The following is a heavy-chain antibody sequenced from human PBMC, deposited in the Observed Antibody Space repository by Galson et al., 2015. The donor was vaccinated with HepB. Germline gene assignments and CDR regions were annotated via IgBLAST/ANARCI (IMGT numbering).Heavy chain of an antibody. D-gene: IGHD5-24*01. V-gene: IGHV3-43*01. J-gene: IGHJ3*02. CDR3: AKDKEMATIGPLSSWAKNDAFDI. CDR2: ISWDGGRT. Sequence: SLRLSCAASGFTFDDYTMHWVRQAPGKGLEWVSLISWDGGRTYYADSVKGRFTISRDNSKNSLYLQMNSLRTEDTALYYCAKDKEMATIGPLSSWAKNDAFDIWGQGTMVTVSS. CDR1: GFTFDDYT.